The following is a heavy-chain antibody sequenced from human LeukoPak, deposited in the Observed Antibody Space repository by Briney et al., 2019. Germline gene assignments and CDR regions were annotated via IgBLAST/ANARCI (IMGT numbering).Heavy chain of an antibody. J-gene: IGHJ4*02. CDR1: GFTFSSYA. Sequence: SGGSLRLSCVASGFTFSSYAMGWVRQAPEKGLEWVSAISAGGDTTYYADSMKGRFTISRDNFKNTLYLQMNSLRAEDTAVYYCAKDDYGAYFDYWGQGTLVTVSS. V-gene: IGHV3-23*01. D-gene: IGHD4-17*01. CDR3: AKDDYGAYFDY. CDR2: ISAGGDTT.